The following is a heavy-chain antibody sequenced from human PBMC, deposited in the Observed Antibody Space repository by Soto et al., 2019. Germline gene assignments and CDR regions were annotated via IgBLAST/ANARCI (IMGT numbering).Heavy chain of an antibody. CDR1: GFTYSTYT. Sequence: GGSLRLSCAASGFTYSTYTMNWVRQAPGKGLEWLAYITIRTGNVLYADSVRGRFTISADNAKNSVILQMNSLGDEDSAVYFCVRDRDLYRDMFHADLWGQGTLVTVSS. J-gene: IGHJ4*01. V-gene: IGHV3-48*02. CDR3: VRDRDLYRDMFHADL. CDR2: ITIRTGNV. D-gene: IGHD3-10*02.